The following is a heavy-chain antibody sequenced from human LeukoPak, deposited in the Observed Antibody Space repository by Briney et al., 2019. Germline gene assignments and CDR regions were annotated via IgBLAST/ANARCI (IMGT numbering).Heavy chain of an antibody. V-gene: IGHV1-2*02. Sequence: ASVKVSCKASGYTFTGYYMHCVRQAPGQGLEWMGWINPNSGGTNYAQKFQGRVTMTRDTSISTAYMELSRLRSDDTAVYYCARDVPQGGYDAFDIWGQGTMVTVSS. CDR1: GYTFTGYY. CDR2: INPNSGGT. J-gene: IGHJ3*02. CDR3: ARDVPQGGYDAFDI. D-gene: IGHD3-22*01.